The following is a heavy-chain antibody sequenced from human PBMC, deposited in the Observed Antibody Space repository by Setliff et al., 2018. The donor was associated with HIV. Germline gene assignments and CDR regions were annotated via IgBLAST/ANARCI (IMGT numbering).Heavy chain of an antibody. CDR2: IIPTFTRA. J-gene: IGHJ5*02. CDR3: ARSVHSLYGDYATYFDP. CDR1: GGTFSNYA. Sequence: SVKVSCKASGGTFSNYAINWLRQAPGQGLEWMGGIIPTFTRANYAQKFQARVIITTDKSTSTAFMELTSLTSEDTAVYYCARSVHSLYGDYATYFDPWGQGTQVTVSS. D-gene: IGHD4-17*01. V-gene: IGHV1-69*05.